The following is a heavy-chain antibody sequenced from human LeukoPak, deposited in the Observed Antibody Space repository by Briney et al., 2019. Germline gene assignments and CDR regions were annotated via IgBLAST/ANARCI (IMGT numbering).Heavy chain of an antibody. D-gene: IGHD5-12*01. CDR1: GFTFSSYW. CDR3: AKEIFSGLLYIDY. CDR2: ITDAVGST. V-gene: IGHV3-23*01. J-gene: IGHJ4*02. Sequence: KSGGSLRLSCAASGFTFSSYWMSWVRQAPGKGLEWVSAITDAVGSTHYADSVKGRFTISSDNSKNTVYLQMNSLRPEDMAVYYCAKEIFSGLLYIDYWGQGTLVTVSS.